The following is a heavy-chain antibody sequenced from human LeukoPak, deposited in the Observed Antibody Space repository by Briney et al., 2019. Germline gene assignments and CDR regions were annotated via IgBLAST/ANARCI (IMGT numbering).Heavy chain of an antibody. Sequence: SVKVSCKASRGTFSSYAISWVRQAPGQGLEWMGGIIPIFGTANYAQKFQGRVTITTDESTSTAYMELSSLRSEDTAVYYCASGYYDSSGYPTFDIWGQGTMVTVSS. J-gene: IGHJ3*02. CDR1: RGTFSSYA. V-gene: IGHV1-69*05. CDR3: ASGYYDSSGYPTFDI. CDR2: IIPIFGTA. D-gene: IGHD3-22*01.